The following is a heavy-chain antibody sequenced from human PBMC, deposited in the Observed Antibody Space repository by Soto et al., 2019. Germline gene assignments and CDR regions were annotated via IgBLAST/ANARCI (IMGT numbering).Heavy chain of an antibody. V-gene: IGHV1-69*06. CDR3: AREMSGDCLFLSCYYGMDV. D-gene: IGHD2-21*02. CDR1: GGTFSSYA. Sequence: SVKVSCKASGGTFSSYAISWVRQAPGQGLEWMGGIIPIFGTANYAQKFRGRVTITADKSTSTAYMGLSSLRSEDTAVYYCAREMSGDCLFLSCYYGMDVWGQGTTVTVSS. J-gene: IGHJ6*02. CDR2: IIPIFGTA.